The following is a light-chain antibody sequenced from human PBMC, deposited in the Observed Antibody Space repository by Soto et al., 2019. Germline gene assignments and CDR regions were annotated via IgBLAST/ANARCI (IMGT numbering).Light chain of an antibody. CDR1: QGISSA. J-gene: IGKJ4*01. CDR3: QQFNSHPHT. Sequence: AIQLTQSPSSLSASVGDRVPITCRASQGISSALAWYQQNPGKAPKLLIYDAYSWESGVTSRFSGNGSGTDVTLTISSLQPEDFATYSCQQFNSHPHTFGGGTKVEIK. V-gene: IGKV1-13*02. CDR2: DAY.